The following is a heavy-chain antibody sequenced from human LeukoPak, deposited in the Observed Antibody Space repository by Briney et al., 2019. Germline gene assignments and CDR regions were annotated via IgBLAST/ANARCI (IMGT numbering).Heavy chain of an antibody. J-gene: IGHJ6*03. Sequence: GGPRRLSCAAPGFTFRSYGIPGFRQAPAKGLKWVTFIRYDGSNKYYTDSVKGRFTISRDNSKNTLYLQMNSLRTEDTAVYYCAKDSYYYYIDVWGKGTTVTVSS. CDR3: AKDSYYYYIDV. V-gene: IGHV3-30*02. CDR1: GFTFRSYG. CDR2: IRYDGSNK.